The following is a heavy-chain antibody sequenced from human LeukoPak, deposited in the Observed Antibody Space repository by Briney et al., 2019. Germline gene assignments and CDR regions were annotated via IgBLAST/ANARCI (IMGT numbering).Heavy chain of an antibody. Sequence: GESLKISCKASVFSFTNYWIAWVRQKPGEGLEWMGNIYPGGSDTRYNPSFQGQVTISADTSIKTAYLQWSSLKASDTAIYYCARRAGGNTGGFYSDYWGQGSLVTVSS. D-gene: IGHD2-21*01. CDR2: IYPGGSDT. J-gene: IGHJ4*02. V-gene: IGHV5-51*01. CDR1: VFSFTNYW. CDR3: ARRAGGNTGGFYSDY.